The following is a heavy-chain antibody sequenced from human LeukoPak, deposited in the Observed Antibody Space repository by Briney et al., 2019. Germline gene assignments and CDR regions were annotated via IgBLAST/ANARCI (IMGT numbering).Heavy chain of an antibody. V-gene: IGHV4-4*07. Sequence: PSETLSLTCTVSGGSISSCYWSWIRQPAGKGLEWIGRIYTSGSTNYNPSLKSRVTMSVDTSKNQFSLKLSSVTAADTAVYYCARELAVGNYPSYFDYWGQGTLVTVSS. D-gene: IGHD1-7*01. CDR1: GGSISSCY. CDR2: IYTSGST. J-gene: IGHJ4*02. CDR3: ARELAVGNYPSYFDY.